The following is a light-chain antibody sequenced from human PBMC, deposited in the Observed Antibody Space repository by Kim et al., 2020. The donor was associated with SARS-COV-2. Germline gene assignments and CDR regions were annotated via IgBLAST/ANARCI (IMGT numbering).Light chain of an antibody. CDR3: QSYDSSLSGPNWV. CDR1: SSTIGAGYD. CDR2: GNS. Sequence: VTSSGTGSSSTIGAGYDVHWYQQLPGTAPELLIYGNSNRPSGVPDRFSGSKSGTSASLAITGLQAEDEADYYCQSYDSSLSGPNWVFGGGTQLTVL. J-gene: IGLJ3*02. V-gene: IGLV1-40*01.